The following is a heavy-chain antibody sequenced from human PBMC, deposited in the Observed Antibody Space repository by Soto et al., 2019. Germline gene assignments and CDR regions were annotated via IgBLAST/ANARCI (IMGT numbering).Heavy chain of an antibody. J-gene: IGHJ4*02. V-gene: IGHV3-21*01. Sequence: EVQLVESGGGLVKPGGSLRLSCAASGFTFSSYSMNWVRQAPGKELEWVSSISSGSSYIYYADSVKGRFTISRENAKNSLYLQMDSLRAEDTAIYYCARGRGWYGTSQHSGTYYDYWGQGTLFTVSS. CDR3: ARGRGWYGTSQHSGTYYDY. CDR2: ISSGSSYI. CDR1: GFTFSSYS. D-gene: IGHD1-26*01.